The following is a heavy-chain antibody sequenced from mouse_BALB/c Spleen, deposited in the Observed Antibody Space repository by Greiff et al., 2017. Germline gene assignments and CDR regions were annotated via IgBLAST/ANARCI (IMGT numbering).Heavy chain of an antibody. J-gene: IGHJ2*01. V-gene: IGHV5-17*02. CDR3: ARLGDYFDY. Sequence: EVQLVESGGGLVQPGGSRKLSCAASGFTFSSFGMHWVRQAPEKGLEWVAYISSGSSTIYYADTVKGRFTISRDNPKNTLFLQMTSLRSEDTAMYYCARLGDYFDYWGQGTTLTVSS. CDR1: GFTFSSFG. CDR2: ISSGSSTI.